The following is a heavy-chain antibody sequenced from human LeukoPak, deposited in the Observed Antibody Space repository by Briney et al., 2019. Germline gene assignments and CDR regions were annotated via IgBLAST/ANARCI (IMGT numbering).Heavy chain of an antibody. J-gene: IGHJ3*02. Sequence: SETLSLTCAAYGGSFSGYYWSWIRQPPGKGLEWIGEINHSGSTNYNPSLKSRVTISVDTSKNQFSLKLSSVTAADTAVYYCARNFLGRSRKAFDIWGQGTMVTVSS. CDR1: GGSFSGYY. V-gene: IGHV4-34*01. CDR2: INHSGST. D-gene: IGHD1-14*01. CDR3: ARNFLGRSRKAFDI.